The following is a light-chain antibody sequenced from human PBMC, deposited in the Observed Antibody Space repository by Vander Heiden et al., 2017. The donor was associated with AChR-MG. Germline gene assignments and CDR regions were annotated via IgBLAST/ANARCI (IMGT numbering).Light chain of an antibody. CDR3: YSYTTSSTWV. CDR1: SSDVGGFNS. Sequence: QSALTQPASVSGSPGQSLSVSCTGTSSDVGGFNSVSGYQQYPGNAPKLMIYDVTNRPSGVSSRFSGSKSGNTASLTISGLQAEDEAHYYCYSYTTSSTWVFGGGTKLTVL. CDR2: DVT. V-gene: IGLV2-14*03. J-gene: IGLJ3*02.